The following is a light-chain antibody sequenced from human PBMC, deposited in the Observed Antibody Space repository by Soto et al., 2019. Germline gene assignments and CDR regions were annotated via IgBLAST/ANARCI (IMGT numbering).Light chain of an antibody. J-gene: IGKJ5*01. V-gene: IGKV1-5*01. CDR1: QSISSW. CDR2: DAS. Sequence: DIQMTQSPSTLSASVGDRVTITCRASQSISSWLAWYQQKQGKAHKXLIYDASSLESGVPSRFSGSGSATELTITISSLQPDDFETYYCQQANSFPITFGQGTRLEI. CDR3: QQANSFPIT.